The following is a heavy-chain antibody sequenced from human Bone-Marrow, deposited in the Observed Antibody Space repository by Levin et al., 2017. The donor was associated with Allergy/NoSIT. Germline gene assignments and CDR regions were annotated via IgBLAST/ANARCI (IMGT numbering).Heavy chain of an antibody. CDR2: ISSSSSHI. V-gene: IGHV3-21*01. CDR3: ARDAWNYFDY. CDR1: GFTFSNYG. J-gene: IGHJ4*02. D-gene: IGHD1-1*01. Sequence: PGGSLRLSCAPSGFTFSNYGMNWVRQAPGKGLEWVSSISSSSSHIYYADSVKGRFTISRDNTKNSLYLQMNSLRAEDTAVYYCARDAWNYFDYWGQGTLVTVSS.